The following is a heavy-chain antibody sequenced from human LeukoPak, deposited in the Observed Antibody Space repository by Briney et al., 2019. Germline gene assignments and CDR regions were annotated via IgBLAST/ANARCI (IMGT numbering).Heavy chain of an antibody. J-gene: IGHJ5*02. D-gene: IGHD6-19*01. Sequence: SLKVSCTASVGTFSRYAISWVRQAPGQGLEWMGGVIPIFGTANSTQTLPGRVTITTDESTSTAYMGLSSLRSEDTAVYYCARRKVAGPYNWFAPWGHGTLVTVSS. CDR1: VGTFSRYA. V-gene: IGHV1-69*05. CDR3: ARRKVAGPYNWFAP. CDR2: VIPIFGTA.